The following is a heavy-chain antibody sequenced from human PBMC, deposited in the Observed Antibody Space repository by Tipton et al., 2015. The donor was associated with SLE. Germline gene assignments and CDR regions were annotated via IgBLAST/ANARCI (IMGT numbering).Heavy chain of an antibody. CDR1: GFNFGAYT. J-gene: IGHJ6*02. V-gene: IGHV3-49*04. Sequence: SLRLSCTASGFNFGAYTVSWVRQAPGEGLEWVGFIRNKAYSGTTEYAASVRGRFTISRDDSKSIAYLQMNSLKTEDTAVYYCTRDRQSGVWVTDHYHYGMDVWGQGTTVTVSS. CDR3: TRDRQSGVWVTDHYHYGMDV. CDR2: IRNKAYSGTT. D-gene: IGHD2-21*02.